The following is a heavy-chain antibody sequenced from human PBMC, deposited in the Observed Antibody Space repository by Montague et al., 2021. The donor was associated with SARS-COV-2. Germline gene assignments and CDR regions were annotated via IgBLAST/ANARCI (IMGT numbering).Heavy chain of an antibody. CDR1: GGSISSSSYY. J-gene: IGHJ6*02. V-gene: IGHV4-39*01. D-gene: IGHD1-26*01. CDR3: ARLWDTVYYYYGMDV. CDR2: IHYSGST. Sequence: SETLSLTCAVSGGSISSSSYYWVWIRQRPGKGLEWYGSIHYSGSTYYNPSLKSPVSISVDTSKNQFSLTRSSVTAADTAVYYCARLWDTVYYYYGMDVWGQGTTVTVSS.